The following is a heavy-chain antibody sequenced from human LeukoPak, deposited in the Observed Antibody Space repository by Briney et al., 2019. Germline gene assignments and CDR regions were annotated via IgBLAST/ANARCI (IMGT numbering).Heavy chain of an antibody. Sequence: SETLSLTCTVSGSSISSYYWSWIRQPPGKGLEWIGYIYYSGSTNYNPSLKSRVTISVDTSKNQFSLKLSSVTAADTAVYYCARGRDYYDIDWGQGTLVTVSS. CDR2: IYYSGST. D-gene: IGHD3-22*01. J-gene: IGHJ4*02. V-gene: IGHV4-59*01. CDR3: ARGRDYYDID. CDR1: GSSISSYY.